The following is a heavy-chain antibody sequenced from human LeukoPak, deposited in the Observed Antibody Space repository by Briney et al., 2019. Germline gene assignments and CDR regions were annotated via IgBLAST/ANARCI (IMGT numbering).Heavy chain of an antibody. V-gene: IGHV1-2*02. CDR3: ARELYYDSSGLNY. Sequence: ASVKVSCKASGYTFTGYYMHRVRQAPGQGLEWMGWINPNSGGTNYAQKFQGRVTMTRDTSISTAYMELSRLRSDDTAVYYCARELYYDSSGLNYWGQGTLVTVSS. D-gene: IGHD3-22*01. J-gene: IGHJ4*02. CDR2: INPNSGGT. CDR1: GYTFTGYY.